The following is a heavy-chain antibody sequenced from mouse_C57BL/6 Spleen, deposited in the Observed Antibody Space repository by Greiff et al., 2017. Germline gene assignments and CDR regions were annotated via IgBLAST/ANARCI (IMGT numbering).Heavy chain of an antibody. V-gene: IGHV1-64*01. CDR2: IPPNSGST. CDR3: ARDGVVGGGFAY. D-gene: IGHD1-1*01. Sequence: QVQLQQPGAELVKPGASVKLSCTASGYTFTSYWLHWVMQRPGQGLEWIGMIPPNSGSTNYNEKFKSKATLTVDKSSSTAYMQLSSLSSEDSAVYYCARDGVVGGGFAYWGQGTLVTVSA. J-gene: IGHJ3*01. CDR1: GYTFTSYW.